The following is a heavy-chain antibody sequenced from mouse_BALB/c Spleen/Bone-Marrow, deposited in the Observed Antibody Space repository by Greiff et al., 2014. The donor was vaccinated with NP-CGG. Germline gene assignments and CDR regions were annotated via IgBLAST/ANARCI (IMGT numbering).Heavy chain of an antibody. CDR3: TRDYYGSSYWYFDV. CDR2: IYPGSGST. V-gene: IGHV1S22*01. CDR1: GYTFTSYW. D-gene: IGHD1-1*01. Sequence: GSELVRPGASVKLSCKASGYTFTSYWMHWVKQRHGQGLEWIGNIYPGSGSTNYDEKFKSKGTLTVDTSSSTAYMHLSSLTSEDSAVYYCTRDYYGSSYWYFDVWGAGTTVTVSS. J-gene: IGHJ1*01.